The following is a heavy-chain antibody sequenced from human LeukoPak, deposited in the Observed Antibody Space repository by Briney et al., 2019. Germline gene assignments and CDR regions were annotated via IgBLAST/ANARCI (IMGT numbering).Heavy chain of an antibody. CDR1: GGTFSSYA. J-gene: IGHJ5*01. D-gene: IGHD6-19*01. CDR2: IIPIFGTA. V-gene: IGHV1-69*06. CDR3: ARDPSNTSGWYIWFDF. Sequence: SVKVSCKASGGTFSSYAISWVRQAPGQGLEWMGGIIPIFGTANYAQKFQGRVTITADKSTSTAYMELRGLRSDDTAVYYCARDPSNTSGWYIWFDFWGQGTLVTVSS.